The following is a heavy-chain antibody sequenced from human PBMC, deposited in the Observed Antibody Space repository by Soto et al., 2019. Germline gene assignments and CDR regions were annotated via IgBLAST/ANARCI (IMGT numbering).Heavy chain of an antibody. Sequence: QVQLVESGGGVVQPGRSLRLSCAASGFTFSSYAMHWVRRAPGKGLEWMAVMSYDGSNKYYADSVKGRFTISRDNSKNKLYLQMNSLRPEDTARYYCARDGGAYWGQGTLVIVSS. V-gene: IGHV3-30-3*01. CDR1: GFTFSSYA. CDR3: ARDGGAY. D-gene: IGHD3-16*01. J-gene: IGHJ4*02. CDR2: MSYDGSNK.